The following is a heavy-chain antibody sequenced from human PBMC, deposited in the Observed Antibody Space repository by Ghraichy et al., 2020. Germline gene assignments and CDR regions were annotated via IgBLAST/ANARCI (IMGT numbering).Heavy chain of an antibody. J-gene: IGHJ6*02. CDR2: IKQDGSEK. CDR1: GFTFSSYW. CDR3: ARGLRGYCSSTSCPSALDYGMDV. D-gene: IGHD2-2*01. V-gene: IGHV3-7*03. Sequence: GSLRLSCAASGFTFSSYWMSWVRQAPGKGLEWVANIKQDGSEKYYVDSVKGRFTISRDNAKNSLYLQMNSLRAEDTAVYYCARGLRGYCSSTSCPSALDYGMDVWGQGTTVTVSS.